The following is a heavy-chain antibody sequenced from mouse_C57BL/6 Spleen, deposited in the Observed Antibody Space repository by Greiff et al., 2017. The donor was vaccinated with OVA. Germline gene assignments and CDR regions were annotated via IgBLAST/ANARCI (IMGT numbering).Heavy chain of an antibody. V-gene: IGHV1-80*01. D-gene: IGHD1-1*01. Sequence: VMLVESGAELVKPGASVKISCKASGYAFSSYWMNWVKQRPGKGLEWIGQIYPGDGDTNYNGKFKGKATLTADKSSSTAYMQLSSLTSEDSAVYFCARWDYGSSGDFDYWGQGTTLTVSS. CDR1: GYAFSSYW. CDR2: IYPGDGDT. J-gene: IGHJ2*01. CDR3: ARWDYGSSGDFDY.